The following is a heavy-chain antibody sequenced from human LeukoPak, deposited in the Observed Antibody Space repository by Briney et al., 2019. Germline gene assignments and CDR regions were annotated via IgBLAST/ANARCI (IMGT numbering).Heavy chain of an antibody. Sequence: ETSETLSLTCTVSGGSFSSYYWSWIRQPPGKGLEWIGYISYSGTTNYNPSLKSRVTISVDTSKTQFSLRLSSVTAADTAVYYCARGFYDFWNAYYIDYWGQGTLVTVSS. CDR3: ARGFYDFWNAYYIDY. J-gene: IGHJ4*02. D-gene: IGHD3-3*01. CDR1: GGSFSSYY. CDR2: ISYSGTT. V-gene: IGHV4-59*08.